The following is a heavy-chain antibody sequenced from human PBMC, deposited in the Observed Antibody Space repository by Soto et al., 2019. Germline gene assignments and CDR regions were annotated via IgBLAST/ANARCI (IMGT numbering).Heavy chain of an antibody. Sequence: QVQLVQSGAEVKKPGSSVKVSCKASGGTFSSYAISWVRQAPGQGLEWMGGIIPIFGTANYAQKFQGRVTITADKSTRTAYMELSSLRSEDTAVYYCARVVVVVTAIHYSYYGMDVWGQGTTVTVSS. D-gene: IGHD2-21*02. CDR1: GGTFSSYA. CDR2: IIPIFGTA. J-gene: IGHJ6*02. V-gene: IGHV1-69*06. CDR3: ARVVVVVTAIHYSYYGMDV.